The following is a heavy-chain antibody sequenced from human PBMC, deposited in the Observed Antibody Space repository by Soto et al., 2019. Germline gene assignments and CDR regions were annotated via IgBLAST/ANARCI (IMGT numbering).Heavy chain of an antibody. J-gene: IGHJ1*01. D-gene: IGHD6-13*01. CDR1: GFTFSNYG. Sequence: QVQLVESGGGVVQPGRSLRLSCAASGFTFSNYGMHWVRQAPGKGLEWVAVISYDGSNKYYADSEKGRFTISRDNSKNTLDLQMNSLRAEDTAVYYCAKDSMGAAALGIKYFQHWGQGTLVTVSA. V-gene: IGHV3-30*18. CDR2: ISYDGSNK. CDR3: AKDSMGAAALGIKYFQH.